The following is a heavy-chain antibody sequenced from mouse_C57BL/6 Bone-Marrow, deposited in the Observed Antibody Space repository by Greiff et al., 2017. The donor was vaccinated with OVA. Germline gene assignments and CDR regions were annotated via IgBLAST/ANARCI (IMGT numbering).Heavy chain of an antibody. Sequence: EVQLQQSGAELVRPGASVKLSCTASGFNITDYYMHWVKQRPEQGLEWIGRIDPEDGDTEYAPKFQGKATMTADTSSNTAYLQLSSLTSEDTAFYYCTPYCGNLDYWGQGTTLTVSS. V-gene: IGHV14-1*01. CDR1: GFNITDYY. J-gene: IGHJ2*01. D-gene: IGHD2-10*01. CDR3: TPYCGNLDY. CDR2: IDPEDGDT.